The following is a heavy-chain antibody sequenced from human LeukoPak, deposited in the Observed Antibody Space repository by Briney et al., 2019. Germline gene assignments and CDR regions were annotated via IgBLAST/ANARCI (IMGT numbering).Heavy chain of an antibody. CDR2: TYHTGST. V-gene: IGHV4-4*02. CDR3: ARERIRGAFDI. J-gene: IGHJ3*02. Sequence: SGTLSLTCAVSGGSISSSKWWSWVRQPPGKGLEWIGETYHTGSTNYNPSLKSRVTIPVDKSKDQFSLKLTSVIAADTAVYFCARERIRGAFDIWGQGTMVTVSS. CDR1: GGSISSSKW.